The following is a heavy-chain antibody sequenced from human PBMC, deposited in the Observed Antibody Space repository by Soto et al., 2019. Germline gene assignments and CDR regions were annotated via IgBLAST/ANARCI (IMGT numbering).Heavy chain of an antibody. Sequence: GGSLRLSCTASGFTFGDYAMSWFRQAPGKGLEWVGFIRSKAYGGTTEYAASVKGRFTISRDDSKSIAYLQMNSLKTEDTAVYYCTRATVTIRIDYWGQGTLVTVSS. CDR3: TRATVTIRIDY. J-gene: IGHJ4*02. CDR1: GFTFGDYA. CDR2: IRSKAYGGTT. V-gene: IGHV3-49*03. D-gene: IGHD4-17*01.